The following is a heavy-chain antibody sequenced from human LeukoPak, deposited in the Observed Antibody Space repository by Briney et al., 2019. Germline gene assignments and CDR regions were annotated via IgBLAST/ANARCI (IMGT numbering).Heavy chain of an antibody. D-gene: IGHD2-15*01. CDR3: ARALGYCSGGSCYHLNYYYMDV. J-gene: IGHJ6*03. CDR2: IIPIFGTA. Sequence: GASVKVSCKASGGTFSSYAISWVRQAPGQGLEWMGGIIPIFGTANYAQKFQGRVTITADESTSTAYMELSSLRSEDTAVYYCARALGYCSGGSCYHLNYYYMDVWGKGTTVTVSS. V-gene: IGHV1-69*13. CDR1: GGTFSSYA.